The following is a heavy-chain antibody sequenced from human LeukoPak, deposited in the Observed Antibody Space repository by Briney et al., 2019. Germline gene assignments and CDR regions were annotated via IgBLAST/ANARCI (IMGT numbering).Heavy chain of an antibody. Sequence: SVKVSCKASRGTFSSYAISWVRQAPGQGLEWMGGIIPIFGTANYAQKFQGRVTITTDESTSTAYMELSSLRSEDTAVYYCARSSIEMATINAYWGQGTLVTVSS. CDR2: IIPIFGTA. V-gene: IGHV1-69*05. CDR1: RGTFSSYA. J-gene: IGHJ4*02. D-gene: IGHD5-24*01. CDR3: ARSSIEMATINAY.